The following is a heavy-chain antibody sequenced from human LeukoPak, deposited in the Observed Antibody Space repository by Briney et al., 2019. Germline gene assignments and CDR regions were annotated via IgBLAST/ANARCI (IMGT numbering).Heavy chain of an antibody. CDR2: MNPNSGNT. CDR1: GYTFTGSD. V-gene: IGHV1-8*01. CDR3: ARGPGYCSGGRCYSSFYYYYYMDV. J-gene: IGHJ6*03. Sequence: ASVKVSCKASGYTFTGSDINWVRQATGQGLEWMGWMNPNSGNTGYAQKFQGRVTMTRNTSISTAYMELSSLRSEDTAVYYCARGPGYCSGGRCYSSFYYYYYMDVWGKGTTVTISS. D-gene: IGHD2-15*01.